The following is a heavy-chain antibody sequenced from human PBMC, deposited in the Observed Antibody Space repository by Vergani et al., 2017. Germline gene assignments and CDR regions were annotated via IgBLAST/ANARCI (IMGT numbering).Heavy chain of an antibody. V-gene: IGHV1-69*01. CDR3: ARGGITGTTTLYYFDY. J-gene: IGHJ4*02. D-gene: IGHD1-20*01. CDR2: IIPIFGKA. CDR1: GGTFSSYA. Sequence: QVQLVQSGAEVKKPGSSVKVSCKASGGTFSSYAISWVRQAPGQGLEWMGGIIPIFGKANYAQKFQGRVTITADESTSTAYVELSSLRSEDTAVYYCARGGITGTTTLYYFDYWGQGTLVTVSS.